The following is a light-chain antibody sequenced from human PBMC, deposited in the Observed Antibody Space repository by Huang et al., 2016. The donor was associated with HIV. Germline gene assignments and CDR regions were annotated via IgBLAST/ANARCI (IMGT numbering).Light chain of an antibody. CDR3: QQSRSLPRT. CDR2: AAS. J-gene: IGKJ4*01. V-gene: IGKV1-39*01. Sequence: EIQLTQSPSSLSASVGDGITITCRASENIVYSLSWFRQRPGRAPEALISAASRLHAGVPSKFSATGSGANFTLSIDGLGPEDFATYYCQQSRSLPRTYGGGTKVDI. CDR1: ENIVYS.